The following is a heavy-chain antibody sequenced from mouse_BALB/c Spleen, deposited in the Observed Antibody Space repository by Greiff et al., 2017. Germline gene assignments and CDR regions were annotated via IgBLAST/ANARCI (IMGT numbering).Heavy chain of an antibody. Sequence: QVQLKESGPGLVQPSQSLSITCTVSGFSLTSYGVHWVRQSPGKGLEWLGVIWSGGSTDYNAAFISRLSISKDNSKSQVFFKMNSLQANDTAIYYCARNSVRRVYYAMDYWGQGTSVTVSS. CDR1: GFSLTSYG. D-gene: IGHD1-1*01. CDR3: ARNSVRRVYYAMDY. J-gene: IGHJ4*01. V-gene: IGHV2-2*02. CDR2: IWSGGST.